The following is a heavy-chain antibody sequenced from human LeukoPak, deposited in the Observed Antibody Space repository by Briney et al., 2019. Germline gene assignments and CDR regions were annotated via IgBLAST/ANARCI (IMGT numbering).Heavy chain of an antibody. Sequence: GGSLRLSCAASGFTFSDYYMSWIRQAPRKGLDWVSYISSSSRYTNYADSVKGRFTIPRDNAKNSLYLQMNSLRAEDTAVYYCARTSVFPRPYYFDYWGQGTLVTVSS. D-gene: IGHD2-21*01. J-gene: IGHJ4*02. V-gene: IGHV3-11*06. CDR1: GFTFSDYY. CDR3: ARTSVFPRPYYFDY. CDR2: ISSSSRYT.